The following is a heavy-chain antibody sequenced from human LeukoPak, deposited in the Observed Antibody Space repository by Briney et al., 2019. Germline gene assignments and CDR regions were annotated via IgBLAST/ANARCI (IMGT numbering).Heavy chain of an antibody. V-gene: IGHV3-23*01. J-gene: IGHJ4*02. CDR2: IRGNGGST. CDR3: ARNYFGSGSYPLPYYFGY. Sequence: GGSLRLSCAASGFTFSGYAMSWVRQAPGKGLEWVSTIRGNGGSTNYADSVKGRFTISRDNSKNTLYLQMNSLRAEDTAVYYCARNYFGSGSYPLPYYFGYWGQGTLVTVSS. D-gene: IGHD3-10*01. CDR1: GFTFSGYA.